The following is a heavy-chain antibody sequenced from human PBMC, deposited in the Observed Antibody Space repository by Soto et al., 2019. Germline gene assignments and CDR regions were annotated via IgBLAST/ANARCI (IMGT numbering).Heavy chain of an antibody. CDR2: MNPNTGDT. J-gene: IGHJ4*02. CDR1: GYTFISYD. D-gene: IGHD5-12*01. Sequence: QVQLVQSGAEVKKPGASVKVSCKASGYTFISYDINWVRQATGQELEWMGWMNPNTGDTGYAQKFQGRVTMTRNTSINTANLELSSLRSDDTAVYFCARGDGYIFDYWGQGTLVTVSS. CDR3: ARGDGYIFDY. V-gene: IGHV1-8*01.